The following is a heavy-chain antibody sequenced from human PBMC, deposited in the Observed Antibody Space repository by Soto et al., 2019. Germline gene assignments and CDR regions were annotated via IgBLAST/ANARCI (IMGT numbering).Heavy chain of an antibody. Sequence: EVQLVESGGGLVKPGGSLRLSCAASGFTFSNAWMNWVRQASGKGLEWVGRIKSKTDGGTTDYAAPVKGRFTISRDDSKNTLYLQMNSLKTEDTAVYYCTTGRRLLWFGELEYYFDYWGQGTLVTVSS. D-gene: IGHD3-10*01. CDR1: GFTFSNAW. J-gene: IGHJ4*02. CDR2: IKSKTDGGTT. V-gene: IGHV3-15*07. CDR3: TTGRRLLWFGELEYYFDY.